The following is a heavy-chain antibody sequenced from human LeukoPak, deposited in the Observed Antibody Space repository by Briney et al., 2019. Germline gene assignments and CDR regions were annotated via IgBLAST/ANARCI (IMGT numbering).Heavy chain of an antibody. D-gene: IGHD6-19*01. CDR3: ARDVRSGWYAYFDY. CDR2: IYTSGST. CDR1: GGSIGSYY. Sequence: SETLSLTCTVSGGSIGSYYWSWIRQPAGQGLEWIGFIYTSGSTNYNPSLKSRVTRSVDTSKSQCSLKLSSMTAADTAVYYCARDVRSGWYAYFDYWGQGTLVTVSS. V-gene: IGHV4-4*07. J-gene: IGHJ4*02.